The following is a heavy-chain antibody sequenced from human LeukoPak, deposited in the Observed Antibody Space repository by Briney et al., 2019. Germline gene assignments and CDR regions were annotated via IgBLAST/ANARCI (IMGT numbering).Heavy chain of an antibody. Sequence: PSETLSLTCPVSGGSISSYYWSWIRQPAGKGLEWIGRIYTSGSTNYNPSLKSRVTMSVDTSKNQSSLTLSSVTAADTAVYYCAREFVGYCSGGSCSPAYNWFHPWGQGTLVTVSS. V-gene: IGHV4-4*07. CDR2: IYTSGST. J-gene: IGHJ5*02. CDR3: AREFVGYCSGGSCSPAYNWFHP. D-gene: IGHD2-15*01. CDR1: GGSISSYY.